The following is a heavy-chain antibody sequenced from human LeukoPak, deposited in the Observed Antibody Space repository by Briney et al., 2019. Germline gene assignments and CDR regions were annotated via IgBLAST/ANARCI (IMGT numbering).Heavy chain of an antibody. Sequence: ASVKVSCKVSGYTFTDYSIHWVRQAPGQGLEWMGWINPNSGGTDYAQKFQGRVTMTRDTSISTACMELSNLKSDDTAVYYCTRGLRDGYNYHWGQGTLVTVSS. CDR2: INPNSGGT. V-gene: IGHV1-2*02. CDR1: GYTFTDYS. J-gene: IGHJ5*02. CDR3: TRGLRDGYNYH. D-gene: IGHD5-24*01.